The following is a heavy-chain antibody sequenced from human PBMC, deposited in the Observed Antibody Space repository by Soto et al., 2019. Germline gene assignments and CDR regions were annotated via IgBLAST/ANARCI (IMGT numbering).Heavy chain of an antibody. J-gene: IGHJ3*02. CDR1: GYSISSGYY. CDR2: IYHSGST. Sequence: SETLSLTCAVSGYSISSGYYWGWIRQPPGKGLEWIGSIYHSGSTYYNPSLKSRVTISVDTSKNQFSLKLSSVTAADTAVYYCARVFGGQDAFDTWGQGTMVTVSS. D-gene: IGHD3-16*01. CDR3: ARVFGGQDAFDT. V-gene: IGHV4-38-2*01.